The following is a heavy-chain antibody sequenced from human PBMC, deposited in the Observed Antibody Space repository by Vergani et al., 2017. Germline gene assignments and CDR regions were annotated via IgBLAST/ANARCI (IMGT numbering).Heavy chain of an antibody. J-gene: IGHJ4*02. CDR2: VFYSGST. Sequence: QVQLPESGPGLVKPSETLSLTCTVSGGSLTGYYWSWIRQPPGKGLEWIGYVFYSGSTKYNSSLNSRVAISVDTSKNQFSLKLKSVTAADTAVYYCARQFWGGGGYRFDHWGQGTLVTVSS. CDR3: ARQFWGGGGYRFDH. V-gene: IGHV4-59*08. CDR1: GGSLTGYY. D-gene: IGHD5-18*01.